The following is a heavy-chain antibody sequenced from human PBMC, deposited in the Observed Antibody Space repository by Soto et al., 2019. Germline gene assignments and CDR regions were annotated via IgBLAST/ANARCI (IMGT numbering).Heavy chain of an antibody. CDR1: GFTFNIYA. D-gene: IGHD3-22*01. V-gene: IGHV3-23*01. Sequence: PGGSLRLSCAASGFTFNIYAMTWVRQAPGKGLEWVSAINRYGDITYYADSVEGRFSISRDNSKNTLYLQMNSLRAEDTAVYYCAKDRYLDHDSRGYLFDNWGQGTLVTVSS. CDR3: AKDRYLDHDSRGYLFDN. CDR2: INRYGDIT. J-gene: IGHJ4*02.